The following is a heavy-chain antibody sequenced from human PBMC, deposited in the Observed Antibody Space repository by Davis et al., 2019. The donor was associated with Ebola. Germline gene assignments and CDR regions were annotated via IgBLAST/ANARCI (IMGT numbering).Heavy chain of an antibody. V-gene: IGHV4-4*02. J-gene: IGHJ4*02. CDR3: ARLISTYSSTWWDY. CDR2: IYHSGST. Sequence: MPSETLSLTCAVSGGSISSSNWWSWVRQPPGKGLEWIGEIYHSGSTNYNPSLESRLAISIDTSKNQFSLKLNSVAAADTALYYCARLISTYSSTWWDYWGQGTLVTVSS. CDR1: GGSISSSNW. D-gene: IGHD6-13*01.